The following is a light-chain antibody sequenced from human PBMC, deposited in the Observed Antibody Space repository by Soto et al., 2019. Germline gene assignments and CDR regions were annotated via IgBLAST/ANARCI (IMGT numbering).Light chain of an antibody. J-gene: IGKJ2*02. CDR2: DAT. CDR3: QQRRYPRT. CDR1: QSLSSY. V-gene: IGKV3-11*01. Sequence: EIVLTQSPATLSLSPGDRATLSCRASQSLSSYLAWYQHKPGRAPRLLIYDATERVAGVTATFSVTMSGTDFTPTISSLEPVAFAVYYCQQRRYPRTLGPGTMLEI.